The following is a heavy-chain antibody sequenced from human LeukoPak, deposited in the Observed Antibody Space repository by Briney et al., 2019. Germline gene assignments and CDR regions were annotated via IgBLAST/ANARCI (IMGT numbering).Heavy chain of an antibody. CDR2: IYTSGST. CDR1: GGSISSGSYY. CDR3: ARIPRGVMAHYYGMDV. V-gene: IGHV4-61*02. J-gene: IGHJ6*02. Sequence: PSETVSLTCTVSGGSISSGSYYWSWIRQPAGKGLEWIGRIYTSGSTNYNPSLKSRVTISVDTSKNQFSLKLSSVTAADTAVYFCARIPRGVMAHYYGMDVWGQGTTVTVSS. D-gene: IGHD3-10*01.